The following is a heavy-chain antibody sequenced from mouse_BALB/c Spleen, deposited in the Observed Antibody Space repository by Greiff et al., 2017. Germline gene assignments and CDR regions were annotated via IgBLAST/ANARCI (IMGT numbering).Heavy chain of an antibody. Sequence: QVQLQQSGAELVRPGVSVKISCKGSGYSFTDYAMHWVKQSHAKSLEWIGVISTYYGDASYNQKFKGKATMTVDKSSSTAYMELARLTSEDSAIYYCARDYGSSYRFAYWGQGTLVTVSA. CDR3: ARDYGSSYRFAY. V-gene: IGHV1S137*01. D-gene: IGHD1-1*01. CDR1: GYSFTDYA. CDR2: ISTYYGDA. J-gene: IGHJ3*01.